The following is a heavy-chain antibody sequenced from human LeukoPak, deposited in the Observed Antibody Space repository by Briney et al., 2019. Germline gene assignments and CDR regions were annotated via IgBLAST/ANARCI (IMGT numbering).Heavy chain of an antibody. V-gene: IGHV3-7*01. D-gene: IGHD3-22*01. CDR3: ASWGYYYDSSGYYSFDY. CDR2: IKQDGSEK. Sequence: GGSLRLSCAASGFTFSSYGMHWVRQAPGKGLEWVANIKQDGSEKYYVDSVKGRFTISRDNAKNSLYLQMNSLRAEDTAVYYCASWGYYYDSSGYYSFDYWGQGTLVTVSS. J-gene: IGHJ4*02. CDR1: GFTFSSYG.